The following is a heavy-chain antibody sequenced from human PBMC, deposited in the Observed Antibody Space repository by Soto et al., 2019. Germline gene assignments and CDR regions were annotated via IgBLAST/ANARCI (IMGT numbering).Heavy chain of an antibody. V-gene: IGHV1-69*19. CDR2: IIPVFGIV. CDR3: ATGRIVVVGSRAYYGMDV. D-gene: IGHD3-22*01. Sequence: QLQLAQSGADVKKAGSSVKVSCKASGGTLSNSAFSWVRQAPGQGLDWMGGIIPVFGIVNYAQKFQDRVTITADESTSTAYMELRSLRSEDTAVYFCATGRIVVVGSRAYYGMDVWGQGTTVTV. J-gene: IGHJ6*02. CDR1: GGTLSNSA.